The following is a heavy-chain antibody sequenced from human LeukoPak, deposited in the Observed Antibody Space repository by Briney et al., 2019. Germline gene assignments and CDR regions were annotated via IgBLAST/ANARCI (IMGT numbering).Heavy chain of an antibody. D-gene: IGHD2-2*01. CDR3: ARDLRNGVVVPAADYMDV. V-gene: IGHV4-30-2*01. CDR1: GGSISSGGYY. CDR2: IYHSGST. J-gene: IGHJ6*03. Sequence: PSETLSLTCTVSGGSISSGGYYWSWIRQPRGKGLEWIGYIYHSGSTYYNPSLKSRVTISVDRSKNQFSLKLSSVTAADTAVYYCARDLRNGVVVPAADYMDVWGKGTTVTVSS.